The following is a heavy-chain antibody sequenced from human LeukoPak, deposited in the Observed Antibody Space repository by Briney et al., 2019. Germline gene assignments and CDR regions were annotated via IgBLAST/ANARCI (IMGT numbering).Heavy chain of an antibody. J-gene: IGHJ4*02. CDR3: ARGLKYSSGWYYFDY. CDR2: IYSGGST. D-gene: IGHD6-19*01. Sequence: GGSLRLSCAASGFTFSNYAMSWVRQAPGKGLEWVSVIYSGGSTYYADSVKGRFTISRDNSKNTLYLQMNSLRAEDTAVYYCARGLKYSSGWYYFDYWGQGTLVTVSS. CDR1: GFTFSNYA. V-gene: IGHV3-66*01.